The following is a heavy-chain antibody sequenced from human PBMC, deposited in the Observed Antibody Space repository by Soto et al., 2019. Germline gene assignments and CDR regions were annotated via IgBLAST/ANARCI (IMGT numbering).Heavy chain of an antibody. CDR1: GFIVSDTY. CDR3: AREPRYCRGGSSITGDAYDI. Sequence: EVQLVESGGGLVQPGGSLRLSCTASGFIVSDTYVNWVRQAPGKGLEWVSVISNRGDTHYVDSVRGRFSLSRDISDNTLHLQMNNLRVEDTAVYYCAREPRYCRGGSSITGDAYDIWGQGTMVTVSS. CDR2: ISNRGDT. V-gene: IGHV3-66*01. J-gene: IGHJ3*02. D-gene: IGHD2-15*01.